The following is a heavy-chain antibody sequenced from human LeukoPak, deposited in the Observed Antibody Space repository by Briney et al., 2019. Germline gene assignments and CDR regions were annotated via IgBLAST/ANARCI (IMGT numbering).Heavy chain of an antibody. J-gene: IGHJ4*02. D-gene: IGHD3-3*01. CDR2: INHSGST. V-gene: IGHV4-34*01. CDR3: ARGRTIFGVVKLCGEFDY. Sequence: PSETLSLTCAVYGGSFSGYYWSWIRQPPGKGLEWIGEINHSGSTNYNPSLKSRVTISVDTSKNQFSLKLSSVTAADTAVYYCARGRTIFGVVKLCGEFDYWGQGTLVTVSS. CDR1: GGSFSGYY.